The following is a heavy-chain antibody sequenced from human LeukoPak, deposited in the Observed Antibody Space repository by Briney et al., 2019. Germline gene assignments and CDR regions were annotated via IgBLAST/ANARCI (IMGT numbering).Heavy chain of an antibody. D-gene: IGHD1-26*01. CDR3: AVAGWDDAFDI. CDR2: INWNGGST. Sequence: PGGSLKLSCAASGFTFDDYGMSWVRQAPGKGLEWASGINWNGGSTGYADSVKGRFTISRDNSKNTLYLQTNSLRAEDTAVYYCAVAGWDDAFDIWGQGTMVTVSS. J-gene: IGHJ3*02. CDR1: GFTFDDYG. V-gene: IGHV3-20*04.